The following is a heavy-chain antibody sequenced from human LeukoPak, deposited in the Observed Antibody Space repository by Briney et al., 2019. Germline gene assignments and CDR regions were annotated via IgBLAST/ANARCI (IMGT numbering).Heavy chain of an antibody. CDR2: IIPIFGTA. CDR1: GGTFSSYA. Sequence: SVKVSCKASGGTFSSYAISWVRQAPGQGLEWMGRIIPIFGTANYAQKFQGRVTITADKSTSTAYMELSSLRSEDTAVYYCARDQGGGSYYRDPQTYYVDYWGQGTLVTVSS. CDR3: ARDQGGGSYYRDPQTYYVDY. J-gene: IGHJ4*02. V-gene: IGHV1-69*06. D-gene: IGHD1-26*01.